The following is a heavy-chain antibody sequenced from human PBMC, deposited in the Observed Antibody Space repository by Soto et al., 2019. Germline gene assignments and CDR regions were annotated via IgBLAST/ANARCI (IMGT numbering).Heavy chain of an antibody. CDR2: IFYSGST. CDR1: GGSISNYY. CDR3: AKDSGYNYGYFRWFDP. J-gene: IGHJ5*02. Sequence: SETLSLTCTVAGGSISNYYGSWILQPPGRGLEWIGHIFYSGSTNYNPALKSRVTISVDTSKSQFSLKLSSVTAADTAVYYCAKDSGYNYGYFRWFDPWGQGTLVTVS. V-gene: IGHV4-59*01. D-gene: IGHD5-18*01.